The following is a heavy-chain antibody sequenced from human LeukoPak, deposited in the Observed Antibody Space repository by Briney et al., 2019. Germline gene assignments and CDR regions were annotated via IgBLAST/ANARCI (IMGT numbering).Heavy chain of an antibody. CDR1: GGTFSSYA. CDR2: IIPIFGTA. J-gene: IGHJ6*03. D-gene: IGHD3-3*01. V-gene: IGHV1-69*06. Sequence: SVKVSCKASGGTFSSYAISWVRQAPGQGLEWVGGIIPIFGTANYAQKFQGRVTITADKSTSTAYMELSSLRSEDTAVYYCARGNSTIFGVVRRWGIFYYYMDVWGKGTTVTVSS. CDR3: ARGNSTIFGVVRRWGIFYYYMDV.